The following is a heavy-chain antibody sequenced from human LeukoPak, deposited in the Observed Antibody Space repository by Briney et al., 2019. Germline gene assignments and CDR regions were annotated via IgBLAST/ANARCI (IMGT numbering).Heavy chain of an antibody. J-gene: IGHJ6*03. Sequence: GSLRLSCAASGFTFSSFAMSWVRQAPGKGLEWVSAIGGSGGSTYYGDSVKGRFTISRDNSKKTLYLQMHSLRAEDTAVYYCAKESSISPWVYYYRDVWGKGTTVTVSS. CDR3: AKESSISPWVYYYRDV. D-gene: IGHD2-2*01. CDR2: IGGSGGST. V-gene: IGHV3-23*01. CDR1: GFTFSSFA.